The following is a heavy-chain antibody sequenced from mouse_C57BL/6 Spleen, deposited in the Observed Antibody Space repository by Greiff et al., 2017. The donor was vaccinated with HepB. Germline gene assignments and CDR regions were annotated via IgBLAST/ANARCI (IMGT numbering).Heavy chain of an antibody. D-gene: IGHD3-2*02. CDR1: GFNIKDDY. J-gene: IGHJ2*01. CDR3: TTPDSSGGLGY. Sequence: VQLQQSGAELVRPGASVKLSCTASGFNIKDDYMHWVKQRPEQGLEWIGWIDPENGDTEYASKFQGKATITADPSSNTAYLQLSSLTSEDTAVYYCTTPDSSGGLGYWGQGTTLTVSS. V-gene: IGHV14-4*01. CDR2: IDPENGDT.